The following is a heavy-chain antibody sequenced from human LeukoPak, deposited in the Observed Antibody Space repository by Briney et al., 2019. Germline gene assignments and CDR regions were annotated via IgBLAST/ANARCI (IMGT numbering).Heavy chain of an antibody. Sequence: PGGSLRLSCAASGFTVSSNYMSWVRQAPGKGLEWVSVIYSGGSTYYADSVKGRFTISRDNSKNTLYLQMNSLGAEDTAVYYCARDKFDSSGYYLAFDIWGQGTMVTVSS. D-gene: IGHD3-22*01. CDR2: IYSGGST. J-gene: IGHJ3*02. CDR1: GFTVSSNY. V-gene: IGHV3-53*01. CDR3: ARDKFDSSGYYLAFDI.